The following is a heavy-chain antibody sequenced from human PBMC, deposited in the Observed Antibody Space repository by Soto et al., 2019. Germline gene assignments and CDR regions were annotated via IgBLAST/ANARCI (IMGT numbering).Heavy chain of an antibody. CDR2: LSGSGGTT. J-gene: IGHJ4*02. CDR1: GFTFSTYA. Sequence: EVQLLESGGGLVQPGGSLRLSCSTSGFTFSTYAMNWVRQAPGKGLEWVSALSGSGGTTYYADSVRGRFTISRDNSKNTLFRQLNSLRAEDTALYYCAKQRAGYGSGSDTYYFDFWGQGTPVTVSS. V-gene: IGHV3-23*01. CDR3: AKQRAGYGSGSDTYYFDF. D-gene: IGHD3-10*01.